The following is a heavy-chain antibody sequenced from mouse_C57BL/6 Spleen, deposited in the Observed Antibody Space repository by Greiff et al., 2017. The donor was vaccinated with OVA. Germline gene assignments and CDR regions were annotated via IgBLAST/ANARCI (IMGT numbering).Heavy chain of an antibody. CDR1: GYTFTSYW. D-gene: IGHD1-1*01. CDR3: ARGSDYGSKGKYYFGY. CDR2: IHPNSGST. V-gene: IGHV1-64*01. Sequence: QVQLQQPGAELVKPGASVKLSCKASGYTFTSYWMHWVKQRPGQGLEWIGMIHPNSGSTNYNEKFKSKATLTVDKSSSTAYMQLSSLTSEDSAVYYCARGSDYGSKGKYYFGYWGQGTTLTVSS. J-gene: IGHJ2*01.